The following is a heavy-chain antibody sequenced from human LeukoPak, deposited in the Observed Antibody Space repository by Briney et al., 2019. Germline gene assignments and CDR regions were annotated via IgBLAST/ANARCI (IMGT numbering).Heavy chain of an antibody. CDR1: GFTFSSYS. Sequence: GESLRLSCAASGFTFSSYSMNWVRQAPGKGLEWVSSISSSSSYIYYADSVKGRFTISRDNAKNSLYLQMNSLRAEDTAVYYCARARAGAFDIWGQGTMLTVSS. CDR3: ARARAGAFDI. V-gene: IGHV3-21*01. J-gene: IGHJ3*02. CDR2: ISSSSSYI.